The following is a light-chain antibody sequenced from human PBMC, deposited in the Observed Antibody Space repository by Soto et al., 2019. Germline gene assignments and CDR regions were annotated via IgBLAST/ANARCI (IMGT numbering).Light chain of an antibody. CDR1: SSDVGGYNY. V-gene: IGLV2-14*01. Sequence: QSALTQPASVSGSPGQSITISCTGTSSDVGGYNYVSWYQQHPGKAPKLMIYDVSNRPSGVSNRFSGSKSGNTASLTISGLQAEDEADYYCSSYTSSSTPRWFGGGTKLTVL. CDR2: DVS. J-gene: IGLJ3*02. CDR3: SSYTSSSTPRW.